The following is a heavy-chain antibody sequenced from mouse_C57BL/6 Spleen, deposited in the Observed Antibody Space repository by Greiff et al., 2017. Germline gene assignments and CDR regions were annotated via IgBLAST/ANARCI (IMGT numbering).Heavy chain of an antibody. V-gene: IGHV1-81*01. Sequence: VKLQQSGAELARPGASVKLSCKASGYTFTSYGISWVKQRTGQGLEWIGEIYPRSGNTYYNEKFKGKATLTADKSSSTAYMELRSLTSEDSAVYFCARNYDGYLPDCDYWGQGTTLTVSS. D-gene: IGHD2-3*01. CDR1: GYTFTSYG. CDR3: ARNYDGYLPDCDY. J-gene: IGHJ2*01. CDR2: IYPRSGNT.